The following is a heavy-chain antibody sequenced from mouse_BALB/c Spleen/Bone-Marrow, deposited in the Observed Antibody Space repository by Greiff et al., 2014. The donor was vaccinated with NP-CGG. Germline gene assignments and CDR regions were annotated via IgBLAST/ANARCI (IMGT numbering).Heavy chain of an antibody. CDR3: ARSYRFSYFDV. D-gene: IGHD2-14*01. V-gene: IGHV1S130*01. Sequence: VQRVESGSVLVRPGTSVNLSCKASGFTFTSSWMHWAKQRPGQGLEWIGDIHPNSGNTYYNEKFKGKATLTVDSSSSTAYVDLSSLTSEDSAVYFCARSYRFSYFDVWGAGTTVTVSS. CDR1: GFTFTSSW. J-gene: IGHJ1*01. CDR2: IHPNSGNT.